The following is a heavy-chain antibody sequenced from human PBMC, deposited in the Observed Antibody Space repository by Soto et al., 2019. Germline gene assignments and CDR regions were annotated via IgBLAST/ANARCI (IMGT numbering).Heavy chain of an antibody. CDR2: IWYDGSNK. J-gene: IGHJ4*02. Sequence: GGSLRLSCAASGFTFSSYGMHWVRQAPGKGLEWVAVIWYDGSNKYYADSVKGRFTISRDNSKNTLYLQMNSLRAEDTAVYYRARDYYGSGSYYSHYFDYWGQGTLVTVSS. CDR3: ARDYYGSGSYYSHYFDY. D-gene: IGHD3-10*01. V-gene: IGHV3-33*01. CDR1: GFTFSSYG.